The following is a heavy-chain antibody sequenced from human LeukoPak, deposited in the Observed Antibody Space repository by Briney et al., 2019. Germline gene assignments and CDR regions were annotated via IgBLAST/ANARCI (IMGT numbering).Heavy chain of an antibody. D-gene: IGHD3-9*01. CDR3: ARDRWDILTGYYTY. V-gene: IGHV3-30*04. J-gene: IGHJ4*02. CDR2: ISYDGSNK. Sequence: GGSLRLSCAASGFTFSSYAMHWVRQAPGKGLEWVAFISYDGSNKYYADCVKRRFTISRDNSKNTLYLQMNSLRAEDTAVYYCARDRWDILTGYYTYWGQGTLVTVSS. CDR1: GFTFSSYA.